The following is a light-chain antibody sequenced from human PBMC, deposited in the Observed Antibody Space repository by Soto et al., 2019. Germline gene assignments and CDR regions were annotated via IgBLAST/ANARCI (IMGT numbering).Light chain of an antibody. Sequence: QSVLTQSPSASASLGASVKLTCTLSSGHSSYAIAWHQQQPEKGPRYLMKLNSDGSHSKGDGIPDRFSGSSSGAERYLTISRLQSEDEGDYYCQTWGTGIPWVFGGGTKLTVL. CDR2: LNSDGSH. CDR3: QTWGTGIPWV. V-gene: IGLV4-69*01. J-gene: IGLJ3*02. CDR1: SGHSSYA.